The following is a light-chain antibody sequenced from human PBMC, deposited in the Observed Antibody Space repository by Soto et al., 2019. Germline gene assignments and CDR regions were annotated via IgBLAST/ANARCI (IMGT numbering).Light chain of an antibody. V-gene: IGKV3-15*01. CDR3: QQYNNLPQVYT. CDR2: GAS. J-gene: IGKJ2*01. Sequence: EIVMTQSPATLSVSPGERATLSCRASQSVSSNLAWYQQKPGQAPRLLIYGASTRATGIPARFSGSGSATEFTLPISRRDSEDFAVSYCQQYNNLPQVYTFRRGTKLEIK. CDR1: QSVSSN.